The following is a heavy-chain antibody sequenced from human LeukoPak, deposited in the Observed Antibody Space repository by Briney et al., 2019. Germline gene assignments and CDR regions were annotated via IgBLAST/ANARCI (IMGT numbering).Heavy chain of an antibody. Sequence: SETLSLTCTVSGGSISSYYWSWIRQPPGKGLEWIGYIYYSGSTNYNPSLKSRVTISVDTSKNQFSLKLGSVTAADTAVYYCARVTTMVRGSMNAFDIWGQGTMVTVSS. J-gene: IGHJ3*02. CDR1: GGSISSYY. CDR3: ARVTTMVRGSMNAFDI. CDR2: IYYSGST. D-gene: IGHD3-10*01. V-gene: IGHV4-59*01.